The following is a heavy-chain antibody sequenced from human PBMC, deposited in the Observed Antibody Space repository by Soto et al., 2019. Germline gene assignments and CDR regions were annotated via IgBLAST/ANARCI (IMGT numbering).Heavy chain of an antibody. CDR3: ASAPPESYSSGFGALDI. J-gene: IGHJ3*02. D-gene: IGHD6-19*01. CDR2: IYPGDSDT. Sequence: GESLKISCQGSGYNFTSYWSGWVRQLPGKGLEWMGIIYPGDSDTRYSPSFQGQVTISADKSISTAYLQWSSLKASDTAMYYCASAPPESYSSGFGALDIWGQGTMVTVSS. CDR1: GYNFTSYW. V-gene: IGHV5-51*01.